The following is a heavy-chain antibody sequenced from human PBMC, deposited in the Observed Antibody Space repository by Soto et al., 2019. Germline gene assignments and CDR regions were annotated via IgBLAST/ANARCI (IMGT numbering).Heavy chain of an antibody. CDR3: ARDPKTSGGQHWAFNYFDS. CDR2: ISYDGTNK. CDR1: GFSFSISP. J-gene: IGHJ4*02. D-gene: IGHD7-27*01. V-gene: IGHV3-30-3*01. Sequence: GGSLRLSCAASGFSFSISPMHWVRQAPGKGPEWVALISYDGTNKFYADSVKGRFTISRDNSKSTPYLQVDSLRPEDAAVYYCARDPKTSGGQHWAFNYFDSWGQGTLVTVSS.